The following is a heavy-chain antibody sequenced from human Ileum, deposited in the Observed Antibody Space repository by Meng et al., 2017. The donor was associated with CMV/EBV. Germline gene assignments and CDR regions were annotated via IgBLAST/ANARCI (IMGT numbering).Heavy chain of an antibody. CDR1: GFTFSDYA. D-gene: IGHD2-15*01. CDR2: ISYDGSEE. Sequence: SLKISCAATGFTFSDYAFHWVRQAPGKGLAWVALISYDGSEEYYADSVKGRFTISRDNSKNTVYLQISSLRPDDTALYYCARVGRQFIPAHYFDSWGQGSLVTVSS. CDR3: ARVGRQFIPAHYFDS. V-gene: IGHV3-30*04. J-gene: IGHJ4*02.